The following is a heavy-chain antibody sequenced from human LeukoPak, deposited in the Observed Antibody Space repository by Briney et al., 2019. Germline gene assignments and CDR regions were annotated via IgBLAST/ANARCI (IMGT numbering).Heavy chain of an antibody. CDR3: ARLIRATNGMDV. Sequence: PSETLSLTCTVSGGSISSSSYYWGWIRQPPGKGLEWIGYIYHSGSTYYSPSLKSRVTISVDRSKNQFSLKLSSVTAADTAVYYCARLIRATNGMDVWGQGTTVTVSS. CDR1: GGSISSSSYY. J-gene: IGHJ6*02. D-gene: IGHD1-26*01. V-gene: IGHV4-30-2*01. CDR2: IYHSGST.